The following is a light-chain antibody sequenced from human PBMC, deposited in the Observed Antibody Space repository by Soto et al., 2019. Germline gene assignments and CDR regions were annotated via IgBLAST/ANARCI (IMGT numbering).Light chain of an antibody. CDR1: QSISTW. CDR3: QQYNSDSRT. V-gene: IGKV1-5*01. J-gene: IGKJ1*01. CDR2: DAS. Sequence: DIQMTQSPSTLSASVGDRVTITCRASQSISTWLAWYQQKPGNAPKLLIFDASNLESGVPPRFSGSGSGTEFTLTIDSLQPDDFATYYCQQYNSDSRTFGQGTKVDIK.